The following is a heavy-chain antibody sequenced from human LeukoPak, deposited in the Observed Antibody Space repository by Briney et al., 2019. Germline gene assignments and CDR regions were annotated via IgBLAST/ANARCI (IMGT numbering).Heavy chain of an antibody. V-gene: IGHV3-30*02. CDR3: AKDLTTVTTGGYFDY. J-gene: IGHJ4*02. D-gene: IGHD4-11*01. Sequence: GGSLRLSCAASGFTFSSYGMHWVRQAPGKGLEWVAFIRYDGSNKYYADSVKGRFTISRDNSKNTLYLQMNSLRAEDTAVYYCAKDLTTVTTGGYFDYWGQGTLVTVSS. CDR2: IRYDGSNK. CDR1: GFTFSSYG.